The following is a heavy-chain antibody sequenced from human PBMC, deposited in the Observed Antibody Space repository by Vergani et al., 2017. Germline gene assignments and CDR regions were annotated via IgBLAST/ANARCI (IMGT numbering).Heavy chain of an antibody. CDR2: INHSGST. V-gene: IGHV4-34*01. Sequence: QVQLQQWGAGLLKPSETLSLTCAVYGGSFSGYYWSWIRQPPGKGLGWIGEINHSGSTNYNPSLKSRVTISVDTSKNQFSLKLSSVTAADTAVYYCATDSGSYFRRFDYWGQGTLVTVSS. J-gene: IGHJ4*02. CDR3: ATDSGSYFRRFDY. D-gene: IGHD1-26*01. CDR1: GGSFSGYY.